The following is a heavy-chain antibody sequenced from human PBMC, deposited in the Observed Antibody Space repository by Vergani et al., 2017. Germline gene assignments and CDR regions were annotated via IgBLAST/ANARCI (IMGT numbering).Heavy chain of an antibody. CDR2: ISYDGTQK. CDR3: ATKSCGTPGCQLGYFRE. Sequence: QVHLVESGGGVVKPGRSLRLSCVVSGFTSSYYGMHWVRQAPGKGLEWVALISYDGTQKYYAESVKGRFTISRDNSKSTLYLQMNSLRTEDTAVYYCATKSCGTPGCQLGYFREWGQGTLVTVSS. V-gene: IGHV3-30*03. CDR1: GFTSSYYG. D-gene: IGHD1-1*01. J-gene: IGHJ1*01.